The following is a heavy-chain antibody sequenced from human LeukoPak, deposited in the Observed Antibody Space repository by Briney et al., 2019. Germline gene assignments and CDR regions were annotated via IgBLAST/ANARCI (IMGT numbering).Heavy chain of an antibody. CDR3: AREVQYYDFWSGYYRRWFDP. V-gene: IGHV3-11*04. Sequence: GGSLRLSCAASGFTFSDYYMSWIRQAPGKGLEWVSAISGSGGSTYYADSVKGRFTISRDNAKNSLYLQMNSLRAEDTAVYYCAREVQYYDFWSGYYRRWFDPWGQGTLVTVSS. CDR2: ISGSGGST. D-gene: IGHD3-3*01. J-gene: IGHJ5*02. CDR1: GFTFSDYY.